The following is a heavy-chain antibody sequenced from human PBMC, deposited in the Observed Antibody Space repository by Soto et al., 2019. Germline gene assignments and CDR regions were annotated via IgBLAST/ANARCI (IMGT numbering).Heavy chain of an antibody. V-gene: IGHV5-51*01. Sequence: SCKGSVYIFTSYWIGWVRQMPGKGLECTGIIYPGDSDTRYSPSFQVQVTISADKSISTAYLQWSSLKASDTAMYYRERCGGYDNYYGMDVRGQGTKVTVSS. CDR3: ERCGGYDNYYGMDV. CDR2: IYPGDSDT. J-gene: IGHJ6*02. CDR1: VYIFTSYW. D-gene: IGHD2-21*01.